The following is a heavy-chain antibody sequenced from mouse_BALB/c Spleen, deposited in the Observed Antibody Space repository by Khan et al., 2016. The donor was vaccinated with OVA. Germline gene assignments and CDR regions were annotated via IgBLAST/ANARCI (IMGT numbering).Heavy chain of an antibody. Sequence: QIQLVQSGPELKKPGETVKISCKASGHTFTKYGMNWVKQAPGKGLKWMGWINTYTGEPTYADDFNGRFAFSLESSASTAYLQINSLKNDDTATYFCARPPSFSYVLDNWGQGTSVTVSS. J-gene: IGHJ4*01. CDR1: GHTFTKYG. CDR2: INTYTGEP. V-gene: IGHV9-3-1*01. CDR3: ARPPSFSYVLDN.